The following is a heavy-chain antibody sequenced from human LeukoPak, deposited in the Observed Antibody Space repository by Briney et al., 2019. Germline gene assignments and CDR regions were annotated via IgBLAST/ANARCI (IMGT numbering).Heavy chain of an antibody. CDR3: AKVRAVVPAAIRGYFQH. J-gene: IGHJ1*01. CDR1: GFTFSSYG. D-gene: IGHD2-2*02. V-gene: IGHV3-23*01. CDR2: ISGSGGST. Sequence: PGGSLRLSCAASGFTFSSYGMHWVRQAPGKGLEWVSAISGSGGSTYYADSVKGRFTISRDNSKNTLYLQMNSLRAEDTAVYYCAKVRAVVPAAIRGYFQHWGQGTLVTVSS.